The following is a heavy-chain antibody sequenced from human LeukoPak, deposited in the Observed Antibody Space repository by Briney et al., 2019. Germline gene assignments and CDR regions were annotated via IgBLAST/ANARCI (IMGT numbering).Heavy chain of an antibody. CDR3: AKGIDSTGYYPFDY. D-gene: IGHD3-22*01. Sequence: TGGSLRLSCAASGFIFNNYAMSWVRQAPGKGLEWVSAISESGGETYHADSVKSRFTISRDTSKSTLYLQLNSLRAEDTAIYYCAKGIDSTGYYPFDYWGQGTLVTVSS. V-gene: IGHV3-23*01. J-gene: IGHJ4*02. CDR2: ISESGGET. CDR1: GFIFNNYA.